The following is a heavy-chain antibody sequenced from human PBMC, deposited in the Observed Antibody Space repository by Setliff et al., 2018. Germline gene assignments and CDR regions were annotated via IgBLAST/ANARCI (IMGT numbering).Heavy chain of an antibody. CDR1: GGSISSYY. J-gene: IGHJ4*02. V-gene: IGHV4-4*07. CDR2: IHISDNT. CDR3: ARSPQGTANFDS. D-gene: IGHD6-13*01. Sequence: SETLSLTCTVSGGSISSYYWSWIRQPAGKGLEWIGRIHISDNTHYNPSLRSRVTVSVDESKNQFSLRLTSVTAADTAVYYCARSPQGTANFDSWGRGTMVTVSS.